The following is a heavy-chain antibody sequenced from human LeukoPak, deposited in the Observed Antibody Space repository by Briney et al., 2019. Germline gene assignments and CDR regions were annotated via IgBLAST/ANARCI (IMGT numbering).Heavy chain of an antibody. CDR3: ASSAMNCGGDCYIY. CDR2: IYYSGST. CDR1: GGSISSGGYD. D-gene: IGHD2-21*02. V-gene: IGHV4-31*03. Sequence: PSQTLSLTCTVSGGSISSGGYDWSWISQHPGKGLEWLGYIYYSGSTYYNTSLKSRVTISVDTSKNQFSLKLSSVTAADTAVYYCASSAMNCGGDCYIYWGQGTLVTVSS. J-gene: IGHJ4*02.